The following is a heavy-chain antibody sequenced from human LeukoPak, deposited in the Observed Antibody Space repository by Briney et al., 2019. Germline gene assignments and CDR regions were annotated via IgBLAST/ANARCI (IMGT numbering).Heavy chain of an antibody. J-gene: IGHJ6*03. V-gene: IGHV1-69*05. CDR2: LIPIFGTA. Sequence: GSSVKVSFNASGGTFSSNTISWVRQAPAQGLEWMGGLIPIFGTANYPKKFQGRVTITTDESTSTTSLELSSLRSEDTAVYYCARGAFEYSYGDYYYYMDVWGKGTTVTVSS. CDR1: GGTFSSNT. D-gene: IGHD5-18*01. CDR3: ARGAFEYSYGDYYYYMDV.